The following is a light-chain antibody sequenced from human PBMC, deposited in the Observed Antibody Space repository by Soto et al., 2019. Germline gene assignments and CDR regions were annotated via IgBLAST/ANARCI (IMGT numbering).Light chain of an antibody. CDR3: QQYGSSPT. Sequence: EIVLTQSPGTLSLSPGERATLSCRASQSVSSNFLAWYQQKPGQAPRLLIHGASRRPTSIPDRFSGSGSGTFFTLTINRLEPEDLAVYFCQQYGSSPTFGQGTKLEIK. V-gene: IGKV3-20*01. J-gene: IGKJ2*01. CDR2: GAS. CDR1: QSVSSNF.